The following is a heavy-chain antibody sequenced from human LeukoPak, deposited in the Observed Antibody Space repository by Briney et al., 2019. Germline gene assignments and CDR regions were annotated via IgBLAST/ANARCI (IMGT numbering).Heavy chain of an antibody. CDR3: ARRVASANDAFDI. V-gene: IGHV3-21*01. D-gene: IGHD6-13*01. J-gene: IGHJ3*02. Sequence: GGSLRLSCAASGFTFSSYSMNWVRQAPGKGLEWVSSISSGSTYIYYGDSLKGRFTISRDNAKNSLYLHMNSLRAEDTAVYYCARRVASANDAFDIWGQGTMVTVSS. CDR1: GFTFSSYS. CDR2: ISSGSTYI.